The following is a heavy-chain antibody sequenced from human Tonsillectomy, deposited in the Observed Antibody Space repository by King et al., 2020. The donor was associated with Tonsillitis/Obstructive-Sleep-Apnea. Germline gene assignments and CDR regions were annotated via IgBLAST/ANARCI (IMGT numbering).Heavy chain of an antibody. CDR3: ARRSYHGAFDI. V-gene: IGHV4-34*01. CDR1: GGSFSGYY. CDR2: INHSGST. D-gene: IGHD1-14*01. Sequence: VQLQQWGAGLLKPSETLSLTCAVNGGSFSGYYWSWIRQPPGKGRECIGEINHSGSTYYNPSLKSRVTISVDTSKNQFSLKLSSVTAADTAVYYCARRSYHGAFDIWGQGTMVTVSS. J-gene: IGHJ3*02.